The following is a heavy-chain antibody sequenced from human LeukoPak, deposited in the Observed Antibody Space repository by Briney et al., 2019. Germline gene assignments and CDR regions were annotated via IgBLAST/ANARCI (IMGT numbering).Heavy chain of an antibody. D-gene: IGHD2-15*01. V-gene: IGHV1-69*06. J-gene: IGHJ4*02. Sequence: SVKVSCKASGGTFSSYAISWVRQAPGQGLEWMGRIIPIFGTANYAQKFQGRVTITADKSTSTAYMELSSLRSEDTAVYYCAMLGYCSGGSCYYFDYWGQGTLVTVSS. CDR1: GGTFSSYA. CDR3: AMLGYCSGGSCYYFDY. CDR2: IIPIFGTA.